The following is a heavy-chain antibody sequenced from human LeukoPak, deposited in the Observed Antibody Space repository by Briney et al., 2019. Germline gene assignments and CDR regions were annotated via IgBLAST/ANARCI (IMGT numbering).Heavy chain of an antibody. CDR3: ARRYYDILTGYPIYYYYYYMDV. CDR1: GFTFSNYG. D-gene: IGHD3-9*01. CDR2: ISGSGVTT. V-gene: IGHV3-23*01. Sequence: GGSLRLSCAASGFTFSNYGMSWVRQAPGKGLEWVSAISGSGVTTYYADSVKGRFTISRDNSKNTLYLQMNSLRAEDTAVYYCARRYYDILTGYPIYYYYYYMDVWGKGTTVTVSS. J-gene: IGHJ6*03.